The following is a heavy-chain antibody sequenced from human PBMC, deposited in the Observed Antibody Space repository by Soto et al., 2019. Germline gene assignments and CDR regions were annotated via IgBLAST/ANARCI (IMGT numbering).Heavy chain of an antibody. D-gene: IGHD2-15*01. J-gene: IGHJ3*02. Sequence: GSGPTLVNPAQTLTLTCTFSGFSLSTSGMCVSWIRQPPGKALEWLARIDLDDDKYYNTSRKTRLTISKATSKKQVVLTMTNMDAVDTARYYCARNRLGYCSGGSRVRGRAFDIWGQRTMVTVSS. CDR3: ARNRLGYCSGGSRVRGRAFDI. V-gene: IGHV2-70*11. CDR1: GFSLSTSGMC. CDR2: IDLDDDK.